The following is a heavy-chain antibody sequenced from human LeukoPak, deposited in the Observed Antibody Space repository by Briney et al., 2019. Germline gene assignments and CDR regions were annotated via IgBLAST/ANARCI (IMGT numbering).Heavy chain of an antibody. CDR3: ARLPPISGWYWTDY. D-gene: IGHD6-19*01. CDR1: GYTFTSYG. J-gene: IGHJ4*02. CDR2: IGAYNGNT. V-gene: IGHV1-18*01. Sequence: ASVKVSCKASGYTFTSYGISWVRQAPGQGLEWMGWIGAYNGNTNYAQKLQGRVTMTTDTSTSTAYMELRSLRSDDTAVYYCARLPPISGWYWTDYWGQGTLVTVSS.